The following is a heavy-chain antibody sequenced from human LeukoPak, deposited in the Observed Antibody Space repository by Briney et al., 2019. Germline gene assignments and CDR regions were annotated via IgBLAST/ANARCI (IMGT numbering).Heavy chain of an antibody. V-gene: IGHV3-7*01. CDR3: ARASNVYYDFWTSTSGDAFDI. Sequence: AGGSLRLSCAASGFTFSTYWMSWVRQAPGKGLEWVANIERDGSGKYYLDSVKGRFTISRDNAKNSLYLQMNSLRAEDTALYYCARASNVYYDFWTSTSGDAFDIWGQGTMVIVSS. J-gene: IGHJ3*02. D-gene: IGHD3-3*01. CDR1: GFTFSTYW. CDR2: IERDGSGK.